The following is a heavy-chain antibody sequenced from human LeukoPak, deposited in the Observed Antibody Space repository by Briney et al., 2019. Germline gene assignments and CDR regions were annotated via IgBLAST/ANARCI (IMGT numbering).Heavy chain of an antibody. CDR3: AKGPEVRGVIITPLDY. Sequence: GGSLRLSCAASGFTFSSYGMHWVRQAPGKGLEWVAFIRYDGSNKFYADSVKGRFTISRDNSKNTLYLQMNSLRAEDTAVYYCAKGPEVRGVIITPLDYWGQGTLVTVSS. D-gene: IGHD3-10*01. CDR1: GFTFSSYG. CDR2: IRYDGSNK. V-gene: IGHV3-30*02. J-gene: IGHJ4*02.